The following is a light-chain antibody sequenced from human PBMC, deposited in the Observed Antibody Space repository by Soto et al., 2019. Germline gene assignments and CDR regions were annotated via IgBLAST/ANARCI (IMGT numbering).Light chain of an antibody. V-gene: IGLV1-40*01. CDR3: QSFDINVLALI. CDR1: NSNIGAGFG. Sequence: QSVLTQPPSVSGAPGQRVTISCTGSNSNIGAGFGVQWYQQFPRTAPRLLIYSNTNRPSGVPDRFSASKSGTSACLAITGLRAEDEADYYCQSFDINVLALIFGVGTKLTVL. CDR2: SNT. J-gene: IGLJ2*01.